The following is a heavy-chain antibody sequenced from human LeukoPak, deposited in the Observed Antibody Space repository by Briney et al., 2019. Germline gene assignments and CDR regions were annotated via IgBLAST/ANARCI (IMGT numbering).Heavy chain of an antibody. D-gene: IGHD3-10*01. V-gene: IGHV4-39*01. CDR1: GGSISSSSYY. Sequence: PSETLSLTCTVSGGSISSSSYYWGWIRQPPGKGLEWIGSIYYSGSTYYSPSLKSRVTISVDTSKNQFSLKLSSVTAADTAVYYCARHVRVHTNYYGSGSYYIPSFYYYYYYMDVWGKGTTVTISS. J-gene: IGHJ6*03. CDR3: ARHVRVHTNYYGSGSYYIPSFYYYYYYMDV. CDR2: IYYSGST.